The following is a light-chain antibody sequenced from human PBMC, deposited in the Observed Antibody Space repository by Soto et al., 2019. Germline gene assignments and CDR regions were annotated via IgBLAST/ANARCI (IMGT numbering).Light chain of an antibody. CDR2: AAS. V-gene: IGKV1-39*01. Sequence: DIQMTQSPSSLYASVGDRVTITCRASHNITNYLNWYQQKSGTAPTLLIYAASNLQGGVPSRFTGSASGTDFTLTISSLQPEDFATYYCQQSYSTPCVFGQGTKVELK. CDR3: QQSYSTPCV. J-gene: IGKJ1*01. CDR1: HNITNY.